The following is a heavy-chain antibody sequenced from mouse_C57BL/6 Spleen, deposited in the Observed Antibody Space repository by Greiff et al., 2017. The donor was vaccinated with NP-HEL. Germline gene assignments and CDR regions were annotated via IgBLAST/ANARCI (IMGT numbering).Heavy chain of an antibody. Sequence: QVQLQQSGAELARPGASVKMSCKASGYTFTSYTMHWLKQRPGQGLEWIGYINPSSGYTKYNQKFKDKATLTADKSSSTAYMQLSSLTSEDSAVYYCARSDYDWFAYWGQGTLVTVSA. J-gene: IGHJ3*01. CDR2: INPSSGYT. V-gene: IGHV1-4*01. D-gene: IGHD2-4*01. CDR3: ARSDYDWFAY. CDR1: GYTFTSYT.